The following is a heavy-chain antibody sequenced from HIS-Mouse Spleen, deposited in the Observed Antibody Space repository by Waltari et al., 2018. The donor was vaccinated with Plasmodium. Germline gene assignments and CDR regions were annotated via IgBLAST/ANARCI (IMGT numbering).Heavy chain of an antibody. J-gene: IGHJ4*02. CDR2: ITSTSMYI. CDR3: ARDRSAAALLGY. V-gene: IGHV3-21*01. Sequence: VQLVESGGGLVKPGGSLRLSCAASGFPSSSYRMNWVRQAPGKGLEWVVSITSTSMYIYYADSVKGRCTSHRDNDKNSRYLQMNSLRAEDTAVYYCARDRSAAALLGYWGQGTLVTVSS. D-gene: IGHD6-13*01. CDR1: GFPSSSYR.